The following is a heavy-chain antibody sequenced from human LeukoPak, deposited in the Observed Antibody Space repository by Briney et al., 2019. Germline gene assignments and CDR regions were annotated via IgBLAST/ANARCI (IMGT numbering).Heavy chain of an antibody. V-gene: IGHV3-30*18. J-gene: IGHJ4*02. CDR2: ISYDGSNK. Sequence: GGSLRLSCAASGFTFSSYGMHWVRHAPGKGLEWVAVISYDGSNKYYADSVKGRFTISRDNSKNTLYLQMNSPRAEDTAVYYCAKDREIAAAGYYFDYWGQGTLVTVSS. CDR3: AKDREIAAAGYYFDY. CDR1: GFTFSSYG. D-gene: IGHD6-13*01.